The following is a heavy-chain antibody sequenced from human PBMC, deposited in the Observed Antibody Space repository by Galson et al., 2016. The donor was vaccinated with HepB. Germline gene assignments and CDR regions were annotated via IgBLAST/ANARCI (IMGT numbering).Heavy chain of an antibody. CDR1: GFTLSSYW. CDR3: VRDSGLCSGGSCYGDAFDI. Sequence: SLRLSCVASGFTLSSYWMTWVRQAPGKGLEWVANIKQDGIEKYHADSVRGRFTISRDNTKDSLYLQMSDLRAEDTAVYYCVRDSGLCSGGSCYGDAFDIWGQGAMVTVSS. J-gene: IGHJ3*02. D-gene: IGHD2-15*01. V-gene: IGHV3-7*01. CDR2: IKQDGIEK.